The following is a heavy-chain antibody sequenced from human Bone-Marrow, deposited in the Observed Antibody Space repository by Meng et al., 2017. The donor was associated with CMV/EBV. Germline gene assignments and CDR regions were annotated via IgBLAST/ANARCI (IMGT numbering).Heavy chain of an antibody. CDR1: GFTFSSYS. J-gene: IGHJ4*02. Sequence: GESLKISCAASGFTFSSYSMNWVRQAPGKGLEWVSVIYSGGSGGNTYYADSVKGRFTISRDNSKNTLHLQMNRLRADDTALYYCAREASTGCYDYWGQGTRVTVSS. V-gene: IGHV3-53*01. CDR2: IYSGGSGGNT. CDR3: AREASTGCYDY. D-gene: IGHD2-2*01.